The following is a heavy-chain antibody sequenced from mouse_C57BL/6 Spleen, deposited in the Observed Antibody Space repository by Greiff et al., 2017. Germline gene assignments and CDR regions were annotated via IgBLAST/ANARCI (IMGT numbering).Heavy chain of an antibody. Sequence: EVQLQQSGPELVKPGASVKIPCKASGYTFTDYNMDWVKQSHGKSLEWIGDINPNNGGTIYNQKFKGKATLTVDKSSSTAYMELRSLTSEDTAVYYCAREGHRSNWSFDVWGTGTTVTVSS. CDR1: GYTFTDYN. J-gene: IGHJ1*03. CDR3: AREGHRSNWSFDV. D-gene: IGHD2-14*01. CDR2: INPNNGGT. V-gene: IGHV1-18*01.